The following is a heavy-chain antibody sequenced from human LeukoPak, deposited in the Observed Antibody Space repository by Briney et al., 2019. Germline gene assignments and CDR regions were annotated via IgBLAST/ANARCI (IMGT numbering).Heavy chain of an antibody. J-gene: IGHJ4*02. CDR2: ISSSGTTI. CDR3: TRDRWGKYYFDY. V-gene: IGHV3-11*01. Sequence: PGGSLRLSCAASGFPFSDFYMSWIRQAPGKGRKWVSYISSSGTTIYYADSVKGRFTISRDNAKNSLYLQMNNLRAEDTAVYYCTRDRWGKYYFDYWGQGTLVTVSS. D-gene: IGHD7-27*01. CDR1: GFPFSDFY.